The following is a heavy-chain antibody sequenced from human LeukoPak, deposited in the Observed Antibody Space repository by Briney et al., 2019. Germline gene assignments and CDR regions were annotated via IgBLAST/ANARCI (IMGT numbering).Heavy chain of an antibody. J-gene: IGHJ5*02. CDR3: AKDYVGSSLNWFDP. Sequence: GGSLRLSCAASGFTFSSYAMSWVRQAPGKGLEWVSAISGSGGSTYYADSVKGRFTISRDNSKNTLYLQMNSLRAEDTAVYYCAKDYVGSSLNWFDPGAREPWSPSPQ. CDR2: ISGSGGST. V-gene: IGHV3-23*01. D-gene: IGHD6-13*01. CDR1: GFTFSSYA.